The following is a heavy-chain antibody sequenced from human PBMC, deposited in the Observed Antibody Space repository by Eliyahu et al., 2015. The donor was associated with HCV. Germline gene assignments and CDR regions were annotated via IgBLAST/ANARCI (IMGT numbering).Heavy chain of an antibody. V-gene: IGHV4-34*01. CDR3: ARVRAQGAFDI. J-gene: IGHJ3*02. CDR2: INHSGST. D-gene: IGHD4-17*01. Sequence: LEWIGEINHSGSTNYNPSLKSRVTISVDTSKNQFSLKLSSVTAADTAVYYCARVRAQGAFDIWGQGTMVTVSS.